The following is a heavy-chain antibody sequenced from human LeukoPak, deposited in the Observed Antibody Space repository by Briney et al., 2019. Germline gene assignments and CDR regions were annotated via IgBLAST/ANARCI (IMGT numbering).Heavy chain of an antibody. CDR1: GYTFTSYD. J-gene: IGHJ6*03. CDR3: ARGAGATYYYYYMDV. Sequence: GASVNVSCKASGYTFTSYDINWVRQATGQGLEWMGWMNPNSGNTGYAQKFQGRVTMTRNTSISTAYMELSSLRSEDTAVYYCARGAGATYYYYYMDVWGKGTTVTVSS. V-gene: IGHV1-8*01. CDR2: MNPNSGNT.